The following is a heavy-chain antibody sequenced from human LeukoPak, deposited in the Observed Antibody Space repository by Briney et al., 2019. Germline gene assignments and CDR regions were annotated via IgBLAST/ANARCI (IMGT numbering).Heavy chain of an antibody. CDR2: IKQDGSEK. Sequence: GGSLRLSCAASGLTFSSYWMSWVRQAPGKGLEWVANIKQDGSEKYYVDSVKGRFTISRDNAKNSLYLQMNSLRAEDTAVYYCARDRNYYYYMDVWGKGTTVTVSS. J-gene: IGHJ6*03. CDR1: GLTFSSYW. CDR3: ARDRNYYYYMDV. V-gene: IGHV3-7*01.